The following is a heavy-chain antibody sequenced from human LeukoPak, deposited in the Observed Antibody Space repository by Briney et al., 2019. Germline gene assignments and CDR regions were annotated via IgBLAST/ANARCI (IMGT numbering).Heavy chain of an antibody. V-gene: IGHV3-23*01. Sequence: GGSLRLSCAASGFTFSSYAMSWVRQAPGKGLEWVSAISGSGGSTYYADSVKGRFTISRDNSKNTVYLQMNSLRDEGTAVYYCAKVWQGGGTYYTGGGLDSWGQGTLVTVSS. CDR2: ISGSGGST. CDR1: GFTFSSYA. D-gene: IGHD1-26*01. J-gene: IGHJ4*02. CDR3: AKVWQGGGTYYTGGGLDS.